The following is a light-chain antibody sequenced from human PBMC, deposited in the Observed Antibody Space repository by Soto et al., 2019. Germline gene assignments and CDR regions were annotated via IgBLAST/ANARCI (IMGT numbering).Light chain of an antibody. Sequence: VLTXPPSASGSPGQSVTISCTGTSSDVGGYDYVSWYQQHPGKAPKLMIYEVTKRPSGVPDRFSGSKSGNTASLTVSGLQAEDEADYYCSSYAGSNNFVFGTGTKVPVL. J-gene: IGLJ1*01. CDR1: SSDVGGYDY. CDR3: SSYAGSNNFV. CDR2: EVT. V-gene: IGLV2-8*01.